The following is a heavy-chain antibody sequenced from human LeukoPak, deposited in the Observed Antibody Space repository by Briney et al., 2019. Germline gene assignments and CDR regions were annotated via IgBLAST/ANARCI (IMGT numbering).Heavy chain of an antibody. CDR2: INPNSGGT. D-gene: IGHD5-12*01. J-gene: IGHJ4*02. Sequence: VASVKVSCKASGYTFTGYYMHWVRQAPGQGLEWMGWINPNSGGTNYAQKFQGWVTMTRDTSISTAYMELSRLRSDDPAVYYCARGDLRWLRLGGGDYWGQGTLVTVSS. V-gene: IGHV1-2*04. CDR1: GYTFTGYY. CDR3: ARGDLRWLRLGGGDY.